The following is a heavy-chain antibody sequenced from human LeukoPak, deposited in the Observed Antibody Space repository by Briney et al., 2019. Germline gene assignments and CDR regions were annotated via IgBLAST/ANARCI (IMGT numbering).Heavy chain of an antibody. V-gene: IGHV3-23*01. CDR2: ISGSGGST. J-gene: IGHJ4*02. CDR3: AKGVTYGSGWYLDY. CDR1: EFTFNSYA. Sequence: GGSLRLSCAASEFTFNSYAMSWVRQAPGKGLEWVSTISGSGGSTYYADPVKGRFTISRDNSKNTLYLQMNSLRAEDTAVYYCAKGVTYGSGWYLDYWGQGILVTVSS. D-gene: IGHD6-19*01.